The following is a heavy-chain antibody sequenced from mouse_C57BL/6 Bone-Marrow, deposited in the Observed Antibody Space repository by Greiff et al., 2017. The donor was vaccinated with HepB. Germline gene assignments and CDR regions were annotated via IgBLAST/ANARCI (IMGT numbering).Heavy chain of an antibody. CDR3: ARDADYYGSSPFGY. D-gene: IGHD1-1*01. Sequence: EVKLVESGGGLVQSGRSLRLSCATSGFTFSDFYMEWVRQAPGKGLEWIAASRNKANDYTTEYSASVKGRFIVSRDTSQSILYLQMNALRAEDTAIYYCARDADYYGSSPFGYWGQGTLVTVSA. J-gene: IGHJ3*01. CDR1: GFTFSDFY. V-gene: IGHV7-1*01. CDR2: SRNKANDYTT.